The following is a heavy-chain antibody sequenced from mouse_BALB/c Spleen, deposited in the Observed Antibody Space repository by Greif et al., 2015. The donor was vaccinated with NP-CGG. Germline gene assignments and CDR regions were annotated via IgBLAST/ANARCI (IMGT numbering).Heavy chain of an antibody. CDR1: GFSLTSYG. CDR3: ARDGVAY. V-gene: IGHV2-9*02. Sequence: QVQLQQSGPGLVAPSQSLSITCTVSGFSLTSYGVHGVRQPPGKGLEWLGVMWAGGSSNYNSALMARLSISKDNSKSQVFVKRIRLRTDVTAMCYCARDGVAYWGKGTLVTVSA. J-gene: IGHJ3*01. CDR2: MWAGGSS.